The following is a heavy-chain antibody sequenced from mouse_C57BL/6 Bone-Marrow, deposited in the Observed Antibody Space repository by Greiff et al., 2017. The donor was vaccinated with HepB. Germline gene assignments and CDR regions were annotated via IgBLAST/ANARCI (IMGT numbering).Heavy chain of an antibody. V-gene: IGHV3-6*01. CDR2: ISYDGSN. J-gene: IGHJ2*01. CDR1: GYSITSGYY. Sequence: EVKLMESGPGLVKPSQSLSLTCSVTGYSITSGYYWNWIRQFPGNKLEWMGYISYDGSNNYNPSLKNRISITRDTSKNQFFLKLNSVTTEDTATYYCAREDYWGQGTTLTVCS. CDR3: AREDY.